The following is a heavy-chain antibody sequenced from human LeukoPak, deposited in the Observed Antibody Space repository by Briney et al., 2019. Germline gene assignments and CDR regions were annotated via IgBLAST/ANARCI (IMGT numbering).Heavy chain of an antibody. Sequence: GGSLRLSCAASGFTFDDYGMSWVRPAPGKGLEWVSGINWNGGSTGYADSVKGRFTISRDNAKNSLYLQMNSLRAEDTALYHCARAGAEYYYGMDVLGQGATVTVCS. CDR1: GFTFDDYG. J-gene: IGHJ6*02. CDR2: INWNGGST. CDR3: ARAGAEYYYGMDV. D-gene: IGHD7-27*01. V-gene: IGHV3-20*01.